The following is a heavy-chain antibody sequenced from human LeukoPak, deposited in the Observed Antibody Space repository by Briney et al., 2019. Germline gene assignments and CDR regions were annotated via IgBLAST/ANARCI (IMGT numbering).Heavy chain of an antibody. Sequence: SETLSLTCTVSGGSISSSSHYWGWIRRPPGKGLEWIGSIYYSGSSYYNPSLKSRVTISVDTSKNQFSLKLSSVTAADTAVYYCARRNYYDSSGYYYEDYWGQGTLVTVSS. D-gene: IGHD3-22*01. J-gene: IGHJ4*02. CDR2: IYYSGSS. V-gene: IGHV4-39*01. CDR1: GGSISSSSHY. CDR3: ARRNYYDSSGYYYEDY.